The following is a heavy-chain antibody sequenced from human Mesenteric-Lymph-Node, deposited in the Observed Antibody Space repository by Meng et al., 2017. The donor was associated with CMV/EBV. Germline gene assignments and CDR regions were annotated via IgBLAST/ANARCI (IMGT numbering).Heavy chain of an antibody. CDR1: GFTFSSYA. J-gene: IGHJ3*02. CDR3: ARVSAMVFDAFDI. CDR2: ISDDGSNK. V-gene: IGHV3-30-3*01. Sequence: GESLKISCAASGFTFSSYAMHWVRQAPGKGLEWVAVISDDGSNKYYADSLKGRFTISRDNSKNTLYLQMNSLRAEDTAVYYCARVSAMVFDAFDIWGQGTMVTVSS. D-gene: IGHD5-18*01.